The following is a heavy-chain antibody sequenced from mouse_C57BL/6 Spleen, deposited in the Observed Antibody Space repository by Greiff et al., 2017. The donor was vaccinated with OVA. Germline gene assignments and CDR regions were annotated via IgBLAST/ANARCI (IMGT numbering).Heavy chain of an antibody. J-gene: IGHJ2*01. Sequence: VKLVESGAELVKPGASVKLSCKASGYTFTEYTIHWVKQRSGQGLEWIGWFYPGSGSIKYNEKFKDKATLTADKSSSTVYMELSRLTSEDSAVYFCARHDITTVVANYFDYWGQGTTLTVSS. V-gene: IGHV1-62-2*01. D-gene: IGHD1-1*01. CDR2: FYPGSGSI. CDR3: ARHDITTVVANYFDY. CDR1: GYTFTEYT.